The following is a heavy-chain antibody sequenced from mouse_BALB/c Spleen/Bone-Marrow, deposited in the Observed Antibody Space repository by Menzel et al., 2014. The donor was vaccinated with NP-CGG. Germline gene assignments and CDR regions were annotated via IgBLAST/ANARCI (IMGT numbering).Heavy chain of an antibody. V-gene: IGHV5-4*02. D-gene: IGHD1-2*01. CDR1: GFTFSDYY. CDR2: ISDGGSYT. J-gene: IGHJ1*01. Sequence: EVKLVDSGGGLVKPGGSLKLSCAASGFTFSDYYMYWVRQTPEKRLEWVATISDGGSYTYYPDSVKGRFTISRDNAKNNLYLQMSSLKSEDTAMYYCARVVTTATLYWYFDVWGAGTRSPSPQ. CDR3: ARVVTTATLYWYFDV.